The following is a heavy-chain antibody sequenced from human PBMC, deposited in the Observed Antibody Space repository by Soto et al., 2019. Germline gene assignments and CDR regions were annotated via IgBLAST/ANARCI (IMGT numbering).Heavy chain of an antibody. Sequence: QVQLVESGGGVVQPGRSLRLSCAASGFTFSSYGMHWVRQAPGKGLEWVAVIWYDGSNKYYADSVKGRFTISRDNSKNTLYLQMNRLRAEETAVYYCARDPYLLRFLEWLSSYYYYGMDVWGQGTTVTVSS. CDR1: GFTFSSYG. V-gene: IGHV3-33*01. J-gene: IGHJ6*02. D-gene: IGHD3-3*01. CDR2: IWYDGSNK. CDR3: ARDPYLLRFLEWLSSYYYYGMDV.